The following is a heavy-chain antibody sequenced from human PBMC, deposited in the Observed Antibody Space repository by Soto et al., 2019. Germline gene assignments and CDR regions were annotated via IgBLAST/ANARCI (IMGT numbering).Heavy chain of an antibody. V-gene: IGHV4-30-2*01. D-gene: IGHD6-19*01. Sequence: PSETLSLTRAVSGGSISSGGYSWSWIRQPPGKGLEWIGYIYHSGSTYYNPSLKSRVTISVDTSKNQFSLKLSSVTAADTAVYYCAREVGRIAVADDAFDIWGQGTMVTVSS. CDR1: GGSISSGGYS. J-gene: IGHJ3*02. CDR3: AREVGRIAVADDAFDI. CDR2: IYHSGST.